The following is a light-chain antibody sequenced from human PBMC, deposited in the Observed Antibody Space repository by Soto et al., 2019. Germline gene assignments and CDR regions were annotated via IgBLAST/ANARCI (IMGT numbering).Light chain of an antibody. CDR3: ATWDSSLTGEV. J-gene: IGLJ2*01. CDR2: DSN. CDR1: TSNFGSNT. Sequence: QPVLTQPPSASGTPGQRVIISCSGSTSNFGSNTANWYQQLPGTAPKLLIYDSNKRPSGIPDRFSGSKSGTSATLDITGLQTGDEADYYCATWDSSLTGEVFGGGTKVTVL. V-gene: IGLV1-51*01.